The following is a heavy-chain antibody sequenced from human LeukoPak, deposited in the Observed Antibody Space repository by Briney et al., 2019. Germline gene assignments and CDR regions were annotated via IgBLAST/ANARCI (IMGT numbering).Heavy chain of an antibody. D-gene: IGHD1-26*01. J-gene: IGHJ6*03. V-gene: IGHV3-23*01. Sequence: GGSLRLSCAASGFTFSSYAMTWVRQAPGKGLEWVSGISGSGGSTYYADSVKGRFTISRDNSKNTLYLQMNSLRAEDTAVYYCAKEGGVYSTPYYMDVWGEGTTVTVSS. CDR2: ISGSGGST. CDR3: AKEGGVYSTPYYMDV. CDR1: GFTFSSYA.